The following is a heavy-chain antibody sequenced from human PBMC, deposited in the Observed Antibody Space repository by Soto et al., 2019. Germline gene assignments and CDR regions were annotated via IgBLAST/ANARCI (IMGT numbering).Heavy chain of an antibody. J-gene: IGHJ4*02. D-gene: IGHD6-13*01. CDR1: GGSISSSSYY. V-gene: IGHV4-39*01. CDR3: ARRGSSSWYGY. CDR2: IYYSGST. Sequence: QLQLQESGPGLVKPSETLSLTCTVSGGSISSSSYYWGWIRQPPGKGLEWIGSIYYSGSTYYNPSLQSRVTISVDTSQTQFSLRLSSVTAADTAVYYCARRGSSSWYGYWGQGTLVTVSS.